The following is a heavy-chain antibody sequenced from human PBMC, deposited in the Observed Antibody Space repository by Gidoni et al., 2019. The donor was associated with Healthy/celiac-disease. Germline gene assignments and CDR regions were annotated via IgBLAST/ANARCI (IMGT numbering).Heavy chain of an antibody. V-gene: IGHV3-23*01. J-gene: IGHJ4*02. CDR1: GFTFSSDA. D-gene: IGHD3-16*01. CDR2: IIGSGGST. Sequence: EVQLLESGGGLVQPGGSLRLSCAASGFTFSSDAMSWVRQAPGKGLEWVSGIIGSGGSTYYADSVKGRFTISRDNAKNTLYLQMNSLRAEDTAVYYCAKDLMTFRLGEFLSGWGQGTLVTVSS. CDR3: AKDLMTFRLGEFLSG.